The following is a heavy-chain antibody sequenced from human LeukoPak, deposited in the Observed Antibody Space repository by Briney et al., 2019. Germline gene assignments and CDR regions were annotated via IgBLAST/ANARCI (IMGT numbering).Heavy chain of an antibody. V-gene: IGHV4-34*01. Sequence: SETLSLTCAVYGGSFSGYYWSWIRQPPGKGLEWIGEINHSGSTNYNPSLKSRVTISVDTSKDQFSLKLSSVTAADTAVYYCAQNDYGDYRADYWGQGTLVTVSS. J-gene: IGHJ4*02. CDR3: AQNDYGDYRADY. D-gene: IGHD4-17*01. CDR1: GGSFSGYY. CDR2: INHSGST.